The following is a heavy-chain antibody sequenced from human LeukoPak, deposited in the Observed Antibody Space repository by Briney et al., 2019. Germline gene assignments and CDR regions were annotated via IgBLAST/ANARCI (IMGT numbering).Heavy chain of an antibody. CDR2: ISYDGSNK. CDR3: AKGGPALAARHLYYFDY. D-gene: IGHD6-6*01. CDR1: GFTFSSYA. Sequence: GGSLRLSCAASGFTFSSYAMSWVRQAPGKGLEWVAVISYDGSNKYYADSVKGRFTISRDHSKNTLYLQMNSLRAEDTAVYYCAKGGPALAARHLYYFDYWGQGTLVTVSS. V-gene: IGHV3-30*18. J-gene: IGHJ4*02.